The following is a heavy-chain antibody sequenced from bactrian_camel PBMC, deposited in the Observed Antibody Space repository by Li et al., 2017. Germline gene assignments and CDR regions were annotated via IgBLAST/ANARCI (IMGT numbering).Heavy chain of an antibody. CDR3: AVLSQFNHCRGVLVGIWQQYAS. Sequence: HVQLVESGGGSVQAGGSLRLSCTASGYTLPMYMAWFRRVPGHEREGVAHIDSRASTLYTESVKGRFTISKDDAKNTLDLQIDSLQPEDTAMYYCAVLSQFNHCRGVLVGIWQQYASWGQGTQVTVS. J-gene: IGHJ4*01. CDR1: GYTLPMY. D-gene: IGHD5*01. CDR2: IDSRAST. V-gene: IGHV3S55*01.